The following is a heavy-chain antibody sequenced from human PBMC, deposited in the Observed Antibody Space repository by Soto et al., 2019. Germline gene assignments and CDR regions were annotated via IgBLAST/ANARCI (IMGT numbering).Heavy chain of an antibody. J-gene: IGHJ4*02. Sequence: ASVNVSCKASGDTFAIFGFSWVRQAPGQGLEWLGWISAYNGNTHYAQKVRDRVTLTTDTSTNTAYMELRSLTSDDTAVYYCARDQESITDRILQYWGQGTRVTVS. CDR1: GDTFAIFG. CDR3: ARDQESITDRILQY. CDR2: ISAYNGNT. V-gene: IGHV1-18*01. D-gene: IGHD3-10*01.